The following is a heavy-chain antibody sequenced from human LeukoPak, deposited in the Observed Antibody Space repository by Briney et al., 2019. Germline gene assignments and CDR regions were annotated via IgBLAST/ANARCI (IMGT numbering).Heavy chain of an antibody. CDR3: ARRSLKYCGGDCYTYDY. CDR2: IYPGDSDT. CDR1: GYSFTSYW. D-gene: IGHD2-21*02. V-gene: IGHV5-51*01. Sequence: GESLQISCKGSGYSFTSYWIGWVRQMPGKGLEWMGIIYPGDSDTRYSPSFQGQVTISADKSISTAYLQWSSLKASDTAMYYCARRSLKYCGGDCYTYDYWGQGTLVTVSS. J-gene: IGHJ4*02.